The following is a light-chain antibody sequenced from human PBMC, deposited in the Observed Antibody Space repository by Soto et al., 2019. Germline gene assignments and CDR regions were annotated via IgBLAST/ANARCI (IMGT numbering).Light chain of an antibody. J-gene: IGLJ1*01. V-gene: IGLV2-14*01. Sequence: QSALTQPASVSGSLGQSITLSCTGSGSDIGAYNYVSWYQQHPGKAPKLLIYGVTHRPSGVSSRFSASKSAYTASLTISGLQAEDEADYYCSSFTTTYFYVFGPGTQLTVL. CDR1: GSDIGAYNY. CDR2: GVT. CDR3: SSFTTTYFYV.